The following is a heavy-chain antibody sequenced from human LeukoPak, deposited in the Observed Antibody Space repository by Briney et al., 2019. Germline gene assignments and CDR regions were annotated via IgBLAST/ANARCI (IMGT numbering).Heavy chain of an antibody. V-gene: IGHV3-74*01. Sequence: PGGSLRLSCAASGFTFSSYWMYWVRQDPGKGLVWVSRINNDGSSTNYADSVKGRFTISRDNAKNTLYLQMNSLRAEDTAVYYCARDGASHEQLDYWGQGTLVTVYS. D-gene: IGHD6-19*01. CDR2: INNDGSST. J-gene: IGHJ4*02. CDR1: GFTFSSYW. CDR3: ARDGASHEQLDY.